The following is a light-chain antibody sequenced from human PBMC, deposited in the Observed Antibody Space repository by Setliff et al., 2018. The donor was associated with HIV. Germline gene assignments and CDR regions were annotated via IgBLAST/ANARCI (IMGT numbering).Light chain of an antibody. V-gene: IGLV2-23*02. Sequence: QSALTQPASVSGSPGQSITISCTGTSSDVGSYNVVSWYQQHPGKAPKLMIYEVSERPSGVSNRFSGSKSGSTASLTISGLQAEGEADYYCCSYAGSSTYVFGTGTKVTV. CDR1: SSDVGSYNV. CDR3: CSYAGSSTYV. CDR2: EVS. J-gene: IGLJ1*01.